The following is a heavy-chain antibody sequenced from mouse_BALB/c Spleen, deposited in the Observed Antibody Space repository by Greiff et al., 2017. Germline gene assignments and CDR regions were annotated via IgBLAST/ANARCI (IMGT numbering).Heavy chain of an antibody. V-gene: IGHV5-12-1*01. Sequence: EVHVVESGGGLVKPGGSLKLSCAASGFAFSSYDMSWVRQTPEKRLEWVAYISSGGGSTYYPDTVKGRFTISRDNAKNTLYLQMSSLKSEDTAMYYCARRLPYYFDYWGQGTTLTVSS. CDR1: GFAFSSYD. J-gene: IGHJ2*01. CDR3: ARRLPYYFDY. CDR2: ISSGGGST.